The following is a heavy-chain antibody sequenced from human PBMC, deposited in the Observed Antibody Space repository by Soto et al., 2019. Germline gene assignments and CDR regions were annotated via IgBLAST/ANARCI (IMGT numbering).Heavy chain of an antibody. CDR1: GGSFSSYS. J-gene: IGHJ5*02. CDR3: ARGGAXVVPXXXTXLRNWFDP. CDR2: IIATVGLA. Sequence: QVQLVQSGAEVRKPGSSVKVSCRASGGSFSSYSIDWVRQAPGQGLEWMGRIIATVGLANYAQKFQGRVTIAADNXXXXXXMELSSLRPDASXXXXXARGGAXVVPXXXTXLRNWFDPWGQGTLVTVSS. D-gene: IGHD2-21*01. V-gene: IGHV1-69*02.